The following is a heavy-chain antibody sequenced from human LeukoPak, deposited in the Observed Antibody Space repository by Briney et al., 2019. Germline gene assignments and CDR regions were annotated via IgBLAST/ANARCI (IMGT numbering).Heavy chain of an antibody. V-gene: IGHV1-8*01. J-gene: IGHJ6*02. D-gene: IGHD2-15*01. CDR3: ARPADCSGGSCCSINV. CDR1: GYTFTSYD. Sequence: ASVKVSCKASGYTFTSYDINWVRQATGQGLEWMGWMNPNSGNTGYAQKFQGRVTMTRNTSISTAYMELSSLRSEDTAVYYCARPADCSGGSCCSINVWGQGTTVTVSS. CDR2: MNPNSGNT.